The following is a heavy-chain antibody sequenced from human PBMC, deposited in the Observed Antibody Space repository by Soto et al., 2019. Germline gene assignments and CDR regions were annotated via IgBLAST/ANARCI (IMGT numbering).Heavy chain of an antibody. CDR2: ISGSGFKK. J-gene: IGHJ5*02. CDR3: AKNQGVELVPLATVDWFDP. CDR1: GFIFENFG. Sequence: GGSLRLSCAASGFIFENFGMSWVRQAPGKGLEWISSISGSGFKKYYADSVKGRFTISRDNSKSTVYLELNNLSAEDTAVCHCAKNQGVELVPLATVDWFDPWGQGSVVTVSS. V-gene: IGHV3-23*01. D-gene: IGHD1-26*01.